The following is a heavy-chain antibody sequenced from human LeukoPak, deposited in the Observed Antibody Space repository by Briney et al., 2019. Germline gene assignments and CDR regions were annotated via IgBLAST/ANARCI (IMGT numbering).Heavy chain of an antibody. CDR3: ARGTGSYYSLGY. V-gene: IGHV3-74*01. J-gene: IGHJ4*02. CDR1: GFTFSDYW. CDR2: INSDGSST. Sequence: GGSLRLSCVASGFTFSDYWMHWVRQAPGKGLVWVSRINSDGSSTSYADSVKGRFTISRDNAKNTLYLQMDSLRAEDTAMYYCARGTGSYYSLGYWGQGTLVTVSS. D-gene: IGHD1-26*01.